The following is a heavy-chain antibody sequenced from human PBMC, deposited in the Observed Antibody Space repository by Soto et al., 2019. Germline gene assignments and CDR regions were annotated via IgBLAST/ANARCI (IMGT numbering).Heavy chain of an antibody. CDR1: GGSTSSSSYY. CDR2: IYYSGST. V-gene: IGHV4-39*01. J-gene: IGHJ5*02. Sequence: PSETLSLTCTVSGGSTSSSSYYWGWIRQPPGKGLEWIGSIYYSGSTYYNPSLKSRVTISVDTSKNQFSLKLSSVTAADTAVYYCARWEGYGPYNWFDPWGQGTLVTVSS. CDR3: ARWEGYGPYNWFDP. D-gene: IGHD1-26*01.